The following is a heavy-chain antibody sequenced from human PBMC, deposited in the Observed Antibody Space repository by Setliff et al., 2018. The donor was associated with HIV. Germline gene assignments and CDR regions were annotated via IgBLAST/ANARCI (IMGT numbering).Heavy chain of an antibody. V-gene: IGHV4-39*01. D-gene: IGHD3-22*01. J-gene: IGHJ4*02. Sequence: SETLSLTCTVSGASVSSGGFYWGWIRQPPGKGLEWIGSIYYSGSTYYNPSLNSRVTISVDASKNQFSLKLSSVTAADTAVCYCASLPPLYDSSGYYFDYWGQGTLVTVSS. CDR2: IYYSGST. CDR1: GASVSSGGFY. CDR3: ASLPPLYDSSGYYFDY.